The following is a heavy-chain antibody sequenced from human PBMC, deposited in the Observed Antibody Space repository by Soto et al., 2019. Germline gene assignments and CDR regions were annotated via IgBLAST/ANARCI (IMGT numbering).Heavy chain of an antibody. CDR2: IFYSGST. CDR3: ARRYRASFAY. V-gene: IGHV4-39*07. D-gene: IGHD2-2*02. Sequence: SETLSLTCTVSGGSISSSSYYWGWIRQPPGKGLEWTGSIFYSGSTYYNPSLKSRVTISVDTSKNQFSLKLSSVTAADTAVYYCARRYRASFAYWGQGSLVTVSS. CDR1: GGSISSSSYY. J-gene: IGHJ4*02.